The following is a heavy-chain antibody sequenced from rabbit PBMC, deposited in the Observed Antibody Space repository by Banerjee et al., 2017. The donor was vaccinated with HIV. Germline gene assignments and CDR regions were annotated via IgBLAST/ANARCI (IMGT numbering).Heavy chain of an antibody. CDR2: IDPVFGSI. CDR3: ARDAGDTDDGVSLDL. CDR1: GFDFSNYG. V-gene: IGHV1S39*01. D-gene: IGHD4-2*01. Sequence: QEHLVESGGGLVQPGGSLKVSCKASGFDFSNYGVSWVRQAPGKGLEWIGYIDPVFGSIHYASWAKGRFTVSKTSSTTVTLQMTSLTAADTATYFCARDAGDTDDGVSLDLWGQGTLVT. J-gene: IGHJ6*01.